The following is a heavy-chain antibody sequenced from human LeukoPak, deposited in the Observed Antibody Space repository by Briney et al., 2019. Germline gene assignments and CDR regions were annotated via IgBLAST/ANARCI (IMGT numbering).Heavy chain of an antibody. CDR3: ARTTSGYSSGWYFGGGVNWFDP. Sequence: SVKVSCKASGGTFSSYAISWVRQAPGQGFEWMGGIIPIFGTANYAQKFQGRVTITADESTSTAYMELSSLRSEDTAVYYCARTTSGYSSGWYFGGGVNWFDPWGQGTLVTVSS. J-gene: IGHJ5*02. CDR1: GGTFSSYA. D-gene: IGHD6-19*01. CDR2: IIPIFGTA. V-gene: IGHV1-69*13.